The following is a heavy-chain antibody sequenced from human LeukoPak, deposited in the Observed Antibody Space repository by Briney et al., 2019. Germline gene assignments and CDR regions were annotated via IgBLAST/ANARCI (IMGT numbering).Heavy chain of an antibody. D-gene: IGHD6-13*01. V-gene: IGHV3-21*01. J-gene: IGHJ4*02. CDR1: GFTFSSSTFGSYT. Sequence: GGSLRLSCATSGFTFSSSTFGSYTMNWVRQAPGKGLEWVSSISSTGTYIYYTDSVKGRFTISRDIANSLLYLQMNSLRADDTAVYYCASVSSSWYYFDYWGQGTLVTVSS. CDR3: ASVSSSWYYFDY. CDR2: ISSTGTYI.